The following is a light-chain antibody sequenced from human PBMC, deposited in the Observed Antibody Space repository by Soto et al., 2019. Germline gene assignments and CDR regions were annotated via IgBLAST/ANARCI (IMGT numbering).Light chain of an antibody. CDR3: QHDYNLLT. V-gene: IGKV3-15*01. CDR2: GAS. CDR1: QSVSSN. J-gene: IGKJ4*01. Sequence: EIVMTQSPATLSVSPGERATLSCRASQSVSSNLAWYQQKPGQAPRLLIYGASTRATGIPARFSGSGSGTDFTLTASSLQPEDFAVYYCQHDYNLLTFGGGTKVDIK.